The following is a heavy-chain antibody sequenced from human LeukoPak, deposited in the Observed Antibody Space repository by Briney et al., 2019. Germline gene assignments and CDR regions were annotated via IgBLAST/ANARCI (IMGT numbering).Heavy chain of an antibody. CDR1: GYTFTSYG. J-gene: IGHJ4*02. CDR2: ISAYNGNT. V-gene: IGHV1-18*01. Sequence: ASVKVSCKASGYTFTSYGISWVRQPHGQGLEWMGWISAYNGNTNYAQKLQGRVTMTTDTSTSTAYMELRSLRSDDTAVYYCARDSRRFGELLQPLFDYWGQGTLVTVSS. CDR3: ARDSRRFGELLQPLFDY. D-gene: IGHD3-10*01.